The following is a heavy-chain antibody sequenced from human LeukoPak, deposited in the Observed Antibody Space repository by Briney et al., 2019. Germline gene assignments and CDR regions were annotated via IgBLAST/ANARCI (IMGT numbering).Heavy chain of an antibody. Sequence: SETLSLTCAVYGGSFSGYYWIWIRQPPGKGLEWIGEINHSGSTNYNPSLKSRVTISVDTSKNQFSLKLSSVTAADTAVYYCARRGYSGYDIKPFDYWGQGTLVTVSS. J-gene: IGHJ4*02. V-gene: IGHV4-34*01. CDR2: INHSGST. CDR1: GGSFSGYY. CDR3: ARRGYSGYDIKPFDY. D-gene: IGHD5-12*01.